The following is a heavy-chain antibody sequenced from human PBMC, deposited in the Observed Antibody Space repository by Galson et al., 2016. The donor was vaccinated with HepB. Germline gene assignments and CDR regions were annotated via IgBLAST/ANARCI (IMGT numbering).Heavy chain of an antibody. CDR3: ARVWQQLANWFDP. Sequence: SLRLSCAASGFTFSSYAMHWVRQAPGKGLEWVAVISYDGTNKYYADSVKGRFTISRDNSKNTLYLQMNSLRAEDTAVYYCARVWQQLANWFDPWGQGTLVTVSS. CDR1: GFTFSSYA. CDR2: ISYDGTNK. J-gene: IGHJ5*02. D-gene: IGHD6-13*01. V-gene: IGHV3-30*04.